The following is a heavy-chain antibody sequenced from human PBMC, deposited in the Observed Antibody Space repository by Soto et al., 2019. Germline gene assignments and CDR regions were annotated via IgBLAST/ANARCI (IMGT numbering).Heavy chain of an antibody. D-gene: IGHD2-2*02. CDR3: ARGGHCSSTSCYTCRSALDI. Sequence: EVQLVESGGGLVQPGGSLRLSCAASGFTFSSYWMSWVRQAPGKGLEWVANIKQEGSEKYYVDSVKGRFTITRDNAKNSLYMQVNNLKAEDTAVYYCARGGHCSSTSCYTCRSALDIWGQGRMVTGSA. V-gene: IGHV3-7*01. CDR1: GFTFSSYW. CDR2: IKQEGSEK. J-gene: IGHJ3*02.